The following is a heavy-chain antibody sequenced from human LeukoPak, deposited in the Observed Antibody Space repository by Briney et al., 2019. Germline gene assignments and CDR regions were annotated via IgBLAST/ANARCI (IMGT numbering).Heavy chain of an antibody. CDR1: GGTFSSYA. CDR3: ARCCSSTSCYSWAPDNWFDP. J-gene: IGHJ5*02. D-gene: IGHD2-2*01. Sequence: SVKVSCKASGGTFSSYAISWVRQAPGQGLEWMGGIIPIFGTANYAQKFQGGVSITADESPSTAYVVLRSLRSEDTAVYYCARCCSSTSCYSWAPDNWFDPWGQGTLVTVSS. V-gene: IGHV1-69*13. CDR2: IIPIFGTA.